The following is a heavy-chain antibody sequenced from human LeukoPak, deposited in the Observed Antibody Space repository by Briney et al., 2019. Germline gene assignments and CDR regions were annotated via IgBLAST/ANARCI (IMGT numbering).Heavy chain of an antibody. CDR2: ISGSGGST. Sequence: GGSLRLSCAASGFTFSSYGMSWVRQAPGKGLEWVSAISGSGGSTYYADSVKGRFTISRDNSKNTLYLQMNSLRAEDTAVYYCASLARYYGSGSPNWFDPWGQGTLVTVSS. V-gene: IGHV3-23*01. CDR1: GFTFSSYG. J-gene: IGHJ5*02. D-gene: IGHD3-10*01. CDR3: ASLARYYGSGSPNWFDP.